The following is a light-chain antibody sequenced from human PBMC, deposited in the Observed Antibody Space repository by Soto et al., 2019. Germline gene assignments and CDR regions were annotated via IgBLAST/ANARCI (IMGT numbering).Light chain of an antibody. V-gene: IGKV3-20*01. CDR1: QSVSSNS. CDR2: GAS. Sequence: EIVLTQSPGTLSLSPGERATLSCRASQSVSSNSLAWYQQKRGQAPRLLIYGASNRATGIPERFSGSGAGTDCTLTISRLEPEDFAVYYFQRYQYGTTPLFTFGPGTKVDIK. CDR3: QRYQYGTTPLFT. J-gene: IGKJ3*01.